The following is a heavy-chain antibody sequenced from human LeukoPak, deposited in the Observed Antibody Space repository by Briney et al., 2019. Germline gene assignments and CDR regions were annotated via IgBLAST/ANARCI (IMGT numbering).Heavy chain of an antibody. J-gene: IGHJ4*02. Sequence: GGSLRLSCAASGFTFSSYAMSWVRQAPGKGLEWVSAISGSGGSTYYADSVKGRFTISRDNSKNTLYLQMNSLRAEDTAVYYCAKDPGGYCSGGSCYSGIFDHWGQGTLVTVSS. CDR1: GFTFSSYA. D-gene: IGHD2-15*01. V-gene: IGHV3-23*01. CDR2: ISGSGGST. CDR3: AKDPGGYCSGGSCYSGIFDH.